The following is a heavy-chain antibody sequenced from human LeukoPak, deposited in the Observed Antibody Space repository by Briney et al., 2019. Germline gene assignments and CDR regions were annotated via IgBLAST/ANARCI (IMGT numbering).Heavy chain of an antibody. CDR3: ARELGGGSGSYDY. D-gene: IGHD3-10*01. V-gene: IGHV1-18*01. J-gene: IGHJ4*02. CDR1: GYAFRSYG. Sequence: ASVKVSCKASGYAFRSYGLSWVRQAPGQGLEWLGWISGYNGDTRYEQNFQGRVTLTIDTSTTTAYMELRSLRSDDTAVYYCARELGGGSGSYDYWGQGTLVTVSS. CDR2: ISGYNGDT.